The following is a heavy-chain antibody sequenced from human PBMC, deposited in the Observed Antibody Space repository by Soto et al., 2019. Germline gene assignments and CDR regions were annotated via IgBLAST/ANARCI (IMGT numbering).Heavy chain of an antibody. CDR3: SGTQRYDMDV. V-gene: IGHV4-59*01. D-gene: IGHD6-25*01. CDR2: IYYSGST. Sequence: SETLSLTCTVSGGSISSYYWSWIRQPPGKGLEWIGYIYYSGSTNYNPSLKSRVTISVDTSKNQFSLKLSSVTAADTAVYYCSGTQRYDMDVWGKGTTVTVSS. J-gene: IGHJ6*03. CDR1: GGSISSYY.